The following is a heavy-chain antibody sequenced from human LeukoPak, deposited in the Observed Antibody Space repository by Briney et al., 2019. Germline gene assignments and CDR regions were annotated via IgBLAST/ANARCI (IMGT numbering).Heavy chain of an antibody. CDR2: ISGSGGST. Sequence: PGGSLRLSCAASGFTFSSYAMSWVRQAPGKGLEWVSAISGSGGSTYYADSVKGRFTISRDNSKNTLYLQMNSLRAEDTAVYYCARGEDYDFWSGSDAFDIWGQGTMVTVSS. CDR1: GFTFSSYA. J-gene: IGHJ3*02. D-gene: IGHD3-3*01. V-gene: IGHV3-23*01. CDR3: ARGEDYDFWSGSDAFDI.